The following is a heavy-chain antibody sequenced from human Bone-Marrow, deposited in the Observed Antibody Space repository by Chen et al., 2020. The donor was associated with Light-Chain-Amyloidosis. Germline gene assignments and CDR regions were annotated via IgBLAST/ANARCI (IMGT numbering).Heavy chain of an antibody. CDR1: GYTFPNYW. J-gene: IGHJ4*02. Sequence: EVQLEQSGPEVKKPGESLKISCKGSGYTFPNYWIGWVRQMPGKGLEGMGVIYPNDSVARYSPSLGVQVTTSAEKSITTAYLQGGGLKASDTAMYFCARRRDGYNFDYWGQGPWSPSP. D-gene: IGHD5-12*01. CDR2: IYPNDSVA. CDR3: ARRRDGYNFDY. V-gene: IGHV5-51*01.